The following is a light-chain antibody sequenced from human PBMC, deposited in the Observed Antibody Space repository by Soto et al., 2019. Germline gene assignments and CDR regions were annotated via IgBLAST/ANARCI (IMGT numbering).Light chain of an antibody. J-gene: IGKJ1*01. CDR3: QQYNSDPRT. CDR1: QTISSW. V-gene: IGKV1-5*03. CDR2: KAY. Sequence: DIHMTQCPPSLSGSVGGKVNIIFRASQTISSWLAWYQQKPGKAPKLLIYKAYTLESGVTSRFSGSGSGTESTLTISSLQPDDVATYYCQQYNSDPRTVGQGTKVDIK.